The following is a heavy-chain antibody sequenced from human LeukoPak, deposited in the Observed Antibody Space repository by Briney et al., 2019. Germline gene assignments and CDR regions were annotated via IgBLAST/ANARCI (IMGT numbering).Heavy chain of an antibody. J-gene: IGHJ4*02. Sequence: GASVKVSCKTSGYTFTGYYIHWVRQAPGQGLEWMGWINPNSGGTNYAQKFQGRVTMTRDTSISTAYMELSRLRSDDTAVYYCARASVIPSCFGYWGQGTLVTVSS. CDR3: ARASVIPSCFGY. CDR1: GYTFTGYY. V-gene: IGHV1-2*02. CDR2: INPNSGGT. D-gene: IGHD2/OR15-2a*01.